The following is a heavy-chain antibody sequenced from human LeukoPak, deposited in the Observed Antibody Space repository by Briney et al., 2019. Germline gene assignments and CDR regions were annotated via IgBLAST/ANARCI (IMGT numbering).Heavy chain of an antibody. CDR1: GGSISSYY. V-gene: IGHV4-59*01. J-gene: IGHJ5*02. D-gene: IGHD4-23*01. CDR3: ARDYGGDWFDP. Sequence: SETLSLTCTVSGGSISSYYWSWIRQPPGKGLEWIGYIYYSGSTNYNPSLKGRVTISVDTSKNQFSLKLSSVTAADTAVYYCARDYGGDWFDPWGQGTLVTVSS. CDR2: IYYSGST.